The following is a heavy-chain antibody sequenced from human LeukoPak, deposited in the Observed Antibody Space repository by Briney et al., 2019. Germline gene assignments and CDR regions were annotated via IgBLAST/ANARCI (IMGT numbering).Heavy chain of an antibody. J-gene: IGHJ4*02. CDR2: INHSGST. V-gene: IGHV4-34*01. CDR1: GGSFSGYY. D-gene: IGHD3-10*01. Sequence: SETLSLTCAVYGGSFSGYYWSWIRQPPGKGLEWIGEINHSGSTNYNPSLKSRVTISVDTSKNQFSLKLSSVTAADTAVYYCARSGYYYGSGSYYNLLSRDFDYWGQGTLVTVSS. CDR3: ARSGYYYGSGSYYNLLSRDFDY.